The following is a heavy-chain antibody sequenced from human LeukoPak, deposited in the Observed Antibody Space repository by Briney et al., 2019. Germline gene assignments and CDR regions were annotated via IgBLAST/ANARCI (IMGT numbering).Heavy chain of an antibody. D-gene: IGHD3-16*01. CDR2: IGGGGYIT. V-gene: IGHV3-23*01. J-gene: IGHJ4*02. CDR1: GFTFSSHA. Sequence: GGSLRLSCAASGFTFSSHAMNWVRQAPGKGLEWVSGIGGGGYITYYADSVKGRFSISRDNSQNTLCLQMNSLRAEDTAVYYCARGGDDYVWGSPLDYWGQGTLVTVSS. CDR3: ARGGDDYVWGSPLDY.